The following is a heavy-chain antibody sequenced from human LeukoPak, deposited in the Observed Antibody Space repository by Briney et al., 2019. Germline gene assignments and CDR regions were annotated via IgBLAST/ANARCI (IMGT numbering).Heavy chain of an antibody. CDR3: ARSVIAVAGYDAFDI. V-gene: IGHV3-48*02. J-gene: IGHJ3*02. CDR2: ISSRSFTI. Sequence: RGGSLRLSCAASGFIFSVYSMNWVRQATGKGPDWVSYISSRSFTIYYAYSVKGRFTISRDNAKNSLYLEMNSRRDEDAAVYYCARSVIAVAGYDAFDIWGQGTVVTVSS. CDR1: GFIFSVYS. D-gene: IGHD6-19*01.